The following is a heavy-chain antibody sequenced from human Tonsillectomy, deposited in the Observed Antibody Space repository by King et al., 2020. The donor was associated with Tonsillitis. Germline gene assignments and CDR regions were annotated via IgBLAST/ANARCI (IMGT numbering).Heavy chain of an antibody. V-gene: IGHV4-39*01. J-gene: IGHJ4*02. CDR3: ARGPVVPAAGSYYFDY. CDR1: DGSISTRSHY. D-gene: IGHD2-2*01. CDR2: IYYSGST. Sequence: QLQESGPGLVKPSETLSLTCTVSDGSISTRSHYWGWIRQPPGKGLQYIGNIYYSGSTYYNPSLKSRVTVSVDTSKNQFSLMLSSVTAADTAVYDCARGPVVPAAGSYYFDYWGQGTLVTVSS.